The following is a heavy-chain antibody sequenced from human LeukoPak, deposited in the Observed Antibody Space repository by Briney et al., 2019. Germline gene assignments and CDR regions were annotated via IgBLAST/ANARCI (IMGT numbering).Heavy chain of an antibody. D-gene: IGHD1-1*01. CDR1: GGSISSYY. CDR2: ISNSGST. V-gene: IGHV4-59*01. J-gene: IGHJ3*02. CDR3: VRLQPNTGEWAFDI. Sequence: SETLSLTCTVSGGSISSYYWSWIRQPPGKGLEWIGYISNSGSTNYNPSLQSRVTISVDTSKNQLSLKLTSVTAADTAVYHCVRLQPNTGEWAFDIWGQGTMVSVSS.